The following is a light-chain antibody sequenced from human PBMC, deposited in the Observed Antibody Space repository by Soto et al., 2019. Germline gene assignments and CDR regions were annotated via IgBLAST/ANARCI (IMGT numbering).Light chain of an antibody. CDR3: QQYNSDFPA. J-gene: IGKJ3*01. Sequence: DIQMTHSPSTLSASVGDRVTITCRASQSISSWLAWYQQKPGKAPKLLIYDASSLESGVPSRFSGSGSGTEFTLTISSLQPDDFATYYCQQYNSDFPAFGPGTKVDIK. CDR2: DAS. V-gene: IGKV1-5*01. CDR1: QSISSW.